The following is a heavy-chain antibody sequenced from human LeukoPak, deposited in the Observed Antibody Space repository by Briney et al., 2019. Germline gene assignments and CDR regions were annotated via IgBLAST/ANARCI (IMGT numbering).Heavy chain of an antibody. Sequence: GASVKVSCKASGYTFTGYYMHWVRQAPGQGLEWMGWINPNSGGTNYAQKFQGRVTMTRDTSISTAYMELSRLRSDDTAVYYCARAGGSGSYYNRAFDYWGQGTLVTVSS. CDR1: GYTFTGYY. V-gene: IGHV1-2*02. CDR2: INPNSGGT. J-gene: IGHJ4*02. CDR3: ARAGGSGSYYNRAFDY. D-gene: IGHD3-10*01.